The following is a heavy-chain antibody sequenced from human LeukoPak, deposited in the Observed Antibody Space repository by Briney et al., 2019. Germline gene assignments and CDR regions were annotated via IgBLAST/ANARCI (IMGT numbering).Heavy chain of an antibody. V-gene: IGHV4-30-4*01. Sequence: SQTLSLTCTVSGGSISSGDDYWSWIRQPPGKGLEWIGYIYYSGSTYYNPSLKSRVTISVDTSKNQFSLKLSSVTAADTAVYYCARDRGGSSWYLNWFDPWGQGTLVTVSS. CDR1: GGSISSGDDY. CDR3: ARDRGGSSWYLNWFDP. D-gene: IGHD6-13*01. CDR2: IYYSGST. J-gene: IGHJ5*02.